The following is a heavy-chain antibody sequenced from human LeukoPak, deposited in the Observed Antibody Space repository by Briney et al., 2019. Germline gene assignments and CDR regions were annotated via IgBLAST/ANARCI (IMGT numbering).Heavy chain of an antibody. CDR2: ITANNTTK. D-gene: IGHD6-13*01. Sequence: PGGSLRLSCTASGLSFSSYNMNWVRQAPGKGPGWVAYITANNTTKYYADSLKGRFTISRDNAKKSLFLQMNSLRAEDTAVYYCAAASAFSSSWRSWGQGTVVTVSS. V-gene: IGHV3-48*01. J-gene: IGHJ5*02. CDR3: AAASAFSSSWRS. CDR1: GLSFSSYN.